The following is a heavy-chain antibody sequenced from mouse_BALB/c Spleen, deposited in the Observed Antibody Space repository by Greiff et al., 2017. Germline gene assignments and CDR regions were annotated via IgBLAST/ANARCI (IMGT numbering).Heavy chain of an antibody. CDR1: GYTFSSYW. CDR3: ARKLGYYYAMDY. D-gene: IGHD2-2*01. J-gene: IGHJ4*01. CDR2: ILPGSGST. V-gene: IGHV1-9*01. Sequence: VQLQQSGAELMKPGASVKISCKATGYTFSSYWIEWVKQRPGHGLEWIGEILPGSGSTNYNEKFKGKATFTADTSSNTAYMQLSSLTSEDSAVYYCARKLGYYYAMDYWGQGTSVTVSS.